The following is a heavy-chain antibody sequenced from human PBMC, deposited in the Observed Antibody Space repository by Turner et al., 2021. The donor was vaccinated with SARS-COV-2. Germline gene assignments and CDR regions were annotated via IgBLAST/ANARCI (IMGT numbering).Heavy chain of an antibody. CDR1: GFTFSSYA. CDR3: ARGYSGSYWAPFDY. V-gene: IGHV3-30-3*01. CDR2: ISYDGSNK. D-gene: IGHD1-26*01. Sequence: QVQLVESGGGVVQPGRSLRLYRAASGFTFSSYAMHWVRQAPGKGLEWVAVISYDGSNKYYADSVKGRFTISRDNSKNTLYLQMNSLRAEDTAVYYCARGYSGSYWAPFDYWGQGTLVTVSS. J-gene: IGHJ4*02.